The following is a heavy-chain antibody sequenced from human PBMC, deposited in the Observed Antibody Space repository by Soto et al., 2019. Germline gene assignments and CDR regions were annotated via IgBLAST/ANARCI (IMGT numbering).Heavy chain of an antibody. J-gene: IGHJ4*02. CDR3: ARIRGTFGY. CDR1: GFTFSEHF. Sequence: EVQLVESGGGLVQPGGSLRLSCAASGFTFSEHFMDWVRQAPGKGLEWVGRVKNKAHNYGTQYGASGEGRFSISRDDSKNSLYLELNRLKTEDTAVYFCARIRGTFGYWGPGTLVTVSP. V-gene: IGHV3-72*01. CDR2: VKNKAHNYGT.